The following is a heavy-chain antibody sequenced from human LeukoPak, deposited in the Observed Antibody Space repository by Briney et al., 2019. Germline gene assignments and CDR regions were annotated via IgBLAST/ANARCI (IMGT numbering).Heavy chain of an antibody. J-gene: IGHJ6*03. D-gene: IGHD5-24*01. CDR1: GFTFSSYA. CDR2: ISYDGSNK. V-gene: IGHV3-30*04. CDR3: ARDREMSDYYYYMDV. Sequence: GGSLRLSCAASGFTFSSYAMHWVRQAPGKGLEWVAVISYDGSNKYYADSVKGRFTISRDNFKNTLYLQMNSLRAEDTAVYYCARDREMSDYYYYMDVWGKGTTVTVSS.